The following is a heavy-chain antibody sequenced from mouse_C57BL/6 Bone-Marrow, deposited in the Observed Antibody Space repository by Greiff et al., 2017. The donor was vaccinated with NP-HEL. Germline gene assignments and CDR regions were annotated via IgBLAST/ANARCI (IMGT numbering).Heavy chain of an antibody. CDR3: ARYYGSLDY. D-gene: IGHD1-1*01. V-gene: IGHV1-64*01. J-gene: IGHJ2*01. Sequence: QVQLQQSGAELVKPGASVKLSCKASGYTFTSYWMHWVKQRPGQGLEWIGMIYPNSGSTNYNEKFKSKATLTVDKSSSTAYMQLSSLTSEDSAVYYCARYYGSLDYWGQGTTLTVSS. CDR1: GYTFTSYW. CDR2: IYPNSGST.